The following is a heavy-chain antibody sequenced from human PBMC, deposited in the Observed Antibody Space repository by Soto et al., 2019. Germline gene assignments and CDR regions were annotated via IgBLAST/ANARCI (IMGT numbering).Heavy chain of an antibody. CDR2: IYYSGST. V-gene: IGHV4-39*01. CDR1: GGSISSSSYC. D-gene: IGHD2-2*01. J-gene: IGHJ4*02. CDR3: ARLLGYCFSTSCTRPGYYFDY. Sequence: SETLSLTCTVSGGSISSSSYCWGWIRQPPGKGLEWTGSIYYSGSTYYNPSLKSRVTISVDTSKNQFSLKLSSGTAADTAVYYCARLLGYCFSTSCTRPGYYFDYWVQGTLVTVSS.